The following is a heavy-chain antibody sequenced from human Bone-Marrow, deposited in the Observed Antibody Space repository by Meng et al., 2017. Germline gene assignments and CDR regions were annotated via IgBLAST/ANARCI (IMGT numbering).Heavy chain of an antibody. J-gene: IGHJ6*02. CDR3: TTGSRYDILTGYLEYYYYYYGMDV. Sequence: GGSLRLSCAASGFTFSNAWMSWVRQAPGKGLEWVGRIKSKTDGGTTDYAAPVKGRFTISRDDSKNTLYLQMNSLKTEDTAVYYCTTGSRYDILTGYLEYYYYYYGMDVWGQGILVTVSS. CDR2: IKSKTDGGTT. D-gene: IGHD3-9*01. CDR1: GFTFSNAW. V-gene: IGHV3-15*01.